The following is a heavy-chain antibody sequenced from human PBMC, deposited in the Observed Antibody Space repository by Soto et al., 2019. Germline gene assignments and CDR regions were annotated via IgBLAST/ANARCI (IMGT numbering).Heavy chain of an antibody. V-gene: IGHV3-11*05. D-gene: IGHD6-13*01. CDR2: INSSSSYT. CDR1: GFTFSDYY. CDR3: ARTLAAGGGRRDFDL. Sequence: QVQLVESGGGLVKPGGSLRLSCAASGFTFSDYYMSWIRQAPGKGLEWVSYINSSSSYTNYADSVKGRFTISRDNAKNSLYLQMNSLRAEDTAVYYCARTLAAGGGRRDFDLWGRGTLVTVSS. J-gene: IGHJ2*01.